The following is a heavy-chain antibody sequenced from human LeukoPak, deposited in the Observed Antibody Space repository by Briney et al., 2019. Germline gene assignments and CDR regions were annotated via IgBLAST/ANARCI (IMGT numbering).Heavy chain of an antibody. CDR2: VSWNSGSI. J-gene: IGHJ6*02. D-gene: IGHD6-19*01. CDR1: GFTFDDYA. V-gene: IGHV3-9*01. CDR3: AKDLSSGWPPDYYYGMDV. Sequence: GRSLRLSCAASGFTFDDYAMHWVRHAPGKGLEWVSGVSWNSGSIGYADSVKGRFTISRDNAKNSLYLQMNSLRAEDTALYYCAKDLSSGWPPDYYYGMDVWGQGTTVTVSS.